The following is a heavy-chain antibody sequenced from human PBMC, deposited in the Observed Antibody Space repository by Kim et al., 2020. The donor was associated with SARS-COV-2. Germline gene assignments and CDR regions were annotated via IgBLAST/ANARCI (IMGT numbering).Heavy chain of an antibody. CDR2: IYWDDEK. V-gene: IGHV2-5*02. Sequence: SGPTLVNPTQTLTLTCTFSGFSLTTSGVGVGWIRQPPGKALEWLALIYWDDEKRYRPSLKSRLTITKDTSKNQAVLTITNMDPVDTATYFCAHRFWAGTFYYWGQGTLVTVSS. CDR1: GFSLTTSGVG. J-gene: IGHJ4*02. D-gene: IGHD6-19*01. CDR3: AHRFWAGTFYY.